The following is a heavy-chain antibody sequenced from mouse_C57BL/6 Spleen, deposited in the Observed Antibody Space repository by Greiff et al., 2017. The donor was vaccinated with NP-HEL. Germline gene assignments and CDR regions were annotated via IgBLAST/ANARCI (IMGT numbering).Heavy chain of an antibody. Sequence: EVKLVESGPGLVKPSQSLSLTCSVTGYSITSGYYWNWIRQFPGNKLEWMGYISYDGSNNYNPSLKNRISITRDTSKNQFFLKLNSVTTEDTATYYCARGPGTTGSFDYWGQGTTLTVSS. CDR2: ISYDGSN. CDR3: ARGPGTTGSFDY. CDR1: GYSITSGYY. V-gene: IGHV3-6*01. D-gene: IGHD4-1*01. J-gene: IGHJ2*01.